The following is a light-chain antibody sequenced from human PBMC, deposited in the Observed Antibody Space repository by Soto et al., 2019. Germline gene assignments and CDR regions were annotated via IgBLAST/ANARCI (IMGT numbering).Light chain of an antibody. V-gene: IGKV3-11*01. CDR2: GAS. Sequence: EIVLTQSPVTLSVSPGERATLSCRASQSVRNSLLAWYQQKPGQPPRLLIYGASTRATGIPARFSGSGSGTDFTLTINSLEPEDFAVYYCQQRSNWPPITFGQGTRLEIK. CDR3: QQRSNWPPIT. CDR1: QSVRNSL. J-gene: IGKJ5*01.